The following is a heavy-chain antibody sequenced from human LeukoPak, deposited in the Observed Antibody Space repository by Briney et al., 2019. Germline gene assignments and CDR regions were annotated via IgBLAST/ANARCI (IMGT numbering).Heavy chain of an antibody. CDR2: TYYRCKWCN. J-gene: IGHJ6*03. D-gene: IGHD6-6*01. CDR3: ARDSGPTTKSSVWSIAQYYYMDV. CDR1: ADSVSSNSAA. V-gene: IGHV6-1*01. Sequence: SQTLSLTCAISADSVSSNSAAWNWIRQSPSRGLEWLGRTYYRCKWCNDYAVSVKSRITINPDTSKKPLSIQLNSVTTEDTAVYYCARDSGPTTKSSVWSIAQYYYMDVWGKGTTVTVSS.